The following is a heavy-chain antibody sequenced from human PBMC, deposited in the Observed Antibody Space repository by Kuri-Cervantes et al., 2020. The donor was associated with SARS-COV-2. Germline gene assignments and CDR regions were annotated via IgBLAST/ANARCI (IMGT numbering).Heavy chain of an antibody. V-gene: IGHV4-39*01. J-gene: IGHJ5*02. CDR2: IYYSGST. CDR3: ARGSSGWSPNWFDP. CDR1: GGSISSHY. Sequence: ESLKISCTVSGGSISSHYWGWIRQPPGKGLEWIGSIYYSGSTYYNPSLKSRVTISVDTCKNQFSLKLSSVTAADTAVYYCARGSSGWSPNWFDPWGQGTLVTVSS. D-gene: IGHD6-19*01.